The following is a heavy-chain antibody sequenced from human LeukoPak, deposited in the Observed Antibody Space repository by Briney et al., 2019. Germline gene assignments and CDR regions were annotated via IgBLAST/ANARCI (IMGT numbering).Heavy chain of an antibody. J-gene: IGHJ4*02. CDR1: GFTFSSYW. Sequence: GGSLRLSCAASGFTFSSYWMHWVRQAAGKGLVWVSRTNNDGRSTSYADSVKGRFTISRDNVKNTLYLQMNSLRAEDTAVYYCARGGSSSWYIGLDYWGQGTLVTVSS. CDR2: TNNDGRST. D-gene: IGHD6-13*01. V-gene: IGHV3-74*01. CDR3: ARGGSSSWYIGLDY.